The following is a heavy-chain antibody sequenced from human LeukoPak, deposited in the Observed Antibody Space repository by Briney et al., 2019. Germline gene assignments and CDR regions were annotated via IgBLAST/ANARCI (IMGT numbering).Heavy chain of an antibody. V-gene: IGHV4-59*12. D-gene: IGHD2-2*01. Sequence: PSETLSLTCTVSGGSISSYYWSWIRQPPGKGLEWIGYIYHSGSTNYNPSLKSRVTISVDTSKNQFSLKLSSVTAADTAVYYCARDRIGYCSSTSCYPDAFDIWGQGTMVTVSS. CDR3: ARDRIGYCSSTSCYPDAFDI. CDR2: IYHSGST. CDR1: GGSISSYY. J-gene: IGHJ3*02.